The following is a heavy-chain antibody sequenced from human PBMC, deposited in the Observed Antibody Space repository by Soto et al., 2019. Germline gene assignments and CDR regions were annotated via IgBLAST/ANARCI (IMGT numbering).Heavy chain of an antibody. CDR1: CDSISTFY. V-gene: IGHV4-59*01. Sequence: KASETLSLTCTVSCDSISTFYWGWMRQSPGKELEWIGYVYYTGSTNYNPSLKSRVTISVDRSKNQFSLKLTSANAADTAVYYCARGRTVRNYADDSSDYFYFFDYWGQGTQVTVSS. J-gene: IGHJ4*02. CDR3: ARGRTVRNYADDSSDYFYFFDY. D-gene: IGHD3-22*01. CDR2: VYYTGST.